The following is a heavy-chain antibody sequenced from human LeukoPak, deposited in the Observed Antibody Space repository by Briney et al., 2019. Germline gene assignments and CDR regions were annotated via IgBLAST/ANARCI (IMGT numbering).Heavy chain of an antibody. CDR3: ARHRKDFGFDS. J-gene: IGHJ4*02. V-gene: IGHV5-51*01. Sequence: GASPMTSCWGSGDSFSSYWSSWGRQMPGKEQEWMGIIYPDDSNTRYRPSFQGQVTISADRSISTAYLQWSSLKASDTAIYYCARHRKDFGFDSWGQGTLVTVSS. CDR2: IYPDDSNT. D-gene: IGHD2-15*01. CDR1: GDSFSSYW.